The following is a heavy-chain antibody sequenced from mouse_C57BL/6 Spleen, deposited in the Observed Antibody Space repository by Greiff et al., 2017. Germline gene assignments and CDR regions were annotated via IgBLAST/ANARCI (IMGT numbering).Heavy chain of an antibody. CDR3: ARGPLYLGYAMDY. V-gene: IGHV3-6*01. CDR1: GYSITSGYY. CDR2: ISYDGSN. D-gene: IGHD1-1*01. J-gene: IGHJ4*01. Sequence: DVKLQESGPGLVKPSQSLSLTCSVTGYSITSGYYWNWIRQFPGNKLEWMGYISYDGSNNYNPSLKNRISITRDTSKNQFFLKLNSVTTEDTATDYCARGPLYLGYAMDYWGQGTSVTVSS.